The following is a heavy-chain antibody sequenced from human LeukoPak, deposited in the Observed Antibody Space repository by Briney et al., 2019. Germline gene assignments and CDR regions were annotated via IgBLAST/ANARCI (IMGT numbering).Heavy chain of an antibody. D-gene: IGHD4-11*01. CDR1: GFTFRSYN. J-gene: IGHJ1*01. Sequence: GGSLRLSCAASGFTFRSYNMIWVRQAPGEGLEWVSSIRGSGGITYYADSVKGRFTISRDGSKNTLYLQMNSLRAEDTAVYYCAKXXGSNWDXGXCWGXXXXVTX. V-gene: IGHV3-23*01. CDR2: IRGSGGIT. CDR3: AKXXGSNWDXGXC.